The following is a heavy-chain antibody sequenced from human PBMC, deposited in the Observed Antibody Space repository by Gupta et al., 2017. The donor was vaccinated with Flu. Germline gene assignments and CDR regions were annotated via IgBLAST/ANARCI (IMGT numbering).Heavy chain of an antibody. CDR1: GFSLSTGGMC. CDR3: ARAPYSGSQPYDY. Sequence: QVTLRESGPALVKPTQTLTLTCTFSGFSLSTGGMCLSWIRQAPGKALEWLALIDWDGDKYYCPSLRTRRTSSKDPSKNQVVRTMTNMDAVDTATDDCARAPYSGSQPYDYWGQGTRGTVSS. D-gene: IGHD1-26*01. J-gene: IGHJ4*02. CDR2: IDWDGDK. V-gene: IGHV2-70*01.